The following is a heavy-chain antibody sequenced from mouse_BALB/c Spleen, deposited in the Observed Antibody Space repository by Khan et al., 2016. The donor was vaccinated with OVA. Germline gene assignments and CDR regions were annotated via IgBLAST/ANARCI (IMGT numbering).Heavy chain of an antibody. CDR1: GYTFTDYV. V-gene: IGHV1-77*01. CDR3: ARGRYDAFAY. J-gene: IGHJ3*01. D-gene: IGHD2-12*01. CDR2: IYPGRGRT. Sequence: QVQLQQPGPELVKPGASVKMSCKASGYTFTDYVINWVKQRTGQGLDRIGQIYPGRGRTYYNEKFKGKATLTADKSSNTAYMQISSLESEDSAVYYCARGRYDAFAYGGDGTLVTVCA.